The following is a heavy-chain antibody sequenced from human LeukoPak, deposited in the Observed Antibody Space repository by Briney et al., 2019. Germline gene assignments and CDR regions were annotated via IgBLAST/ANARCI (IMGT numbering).Heavy chain of an antibody. D-gene: IGHD3-9*01. CDR2: MNPNSGNT. CDR3: ARVGVLRYFDLLKNYYYYYMDV. J-gene: IGHJ6*03. V-gene: IGHV1-8*01. CDR1: GYTFTSYD. Sequence: ASVKVSCKASGYTFTSYDINWVRQATEQGLEWMGWMNPNSGNTGYAQKFQGRVTMTRNTSISTAYMELSSLRSEDTAVYYCARVGVLRYFDLLKNYYYYYMDVWGKGTTVTVSS.